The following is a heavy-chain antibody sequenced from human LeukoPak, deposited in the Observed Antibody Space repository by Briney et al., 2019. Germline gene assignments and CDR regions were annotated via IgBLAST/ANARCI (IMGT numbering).Heavy chain of an antibody. CDR1: GGTFSSYA. Sequence: ASVKVSCKASGGTFSSYAISWVRQAPGQGLEWMGRIIPILGIANYAQKFQGRVTITADKSTSTAYMELSSLRSEDTAVYYCARDYLTGYSSSWYFFQHWGQGTLVTVS. D-gene: IGHD6-13*01. J-gene: IGHJ1*01. CDR3: ARDYLTGYSSSWYFFQH. V-gene: IGHV1-69*04. CDR2: IIPILGIA.